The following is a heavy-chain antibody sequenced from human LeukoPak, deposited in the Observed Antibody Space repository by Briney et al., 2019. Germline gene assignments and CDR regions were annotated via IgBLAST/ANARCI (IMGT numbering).Heavy chain of an antibody. CDR2: IIPILGIA. V-gene: IGHV1-69*10. J-gene: IGHJ5*02. Sequence: ASVKVSCKASRGTFSSYTISWVRQAPGQGLEWMGGIIPILGIANYAQKFQGRVTITADKSTSTAYMELSSLRSEDTAVYYCASLHTDWFDPWGQGTLVTVSS. CDR1: RGTFSSYT. CDR3: ASLHTDWFDP.